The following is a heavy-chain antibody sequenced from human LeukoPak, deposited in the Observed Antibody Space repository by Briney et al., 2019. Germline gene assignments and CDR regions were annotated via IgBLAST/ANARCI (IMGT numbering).Heavy chain of an antibody. CDR2: IKQDGSEK. CDR1: GFTFSSYW. J-gene: IGHJ6*02. D-gene: IGHD6-13*01. CDR3: AREGSSSWYSVYYYGMDV. Sequence: AGGSLRLSCAASGFTFSSYWMSWVRQAPGKGLEWVANIKQDGSEKYYVDSVKGRFTISRDNAKNSLYLQMNSLGAEDTAVYYCAREGSSSWYSVYYYGMDVWGQGTTVTVSS. V-gene: IGHV3-7*01.